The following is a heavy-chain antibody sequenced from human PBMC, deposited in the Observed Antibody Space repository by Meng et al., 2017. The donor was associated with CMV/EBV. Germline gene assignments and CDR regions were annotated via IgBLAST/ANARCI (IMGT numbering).Heavy chain of an antibody. CDR3: ARGRTGEHDFWSGYWADY. J-gene: IGHJ4*02. CDR1: GGSFSGYC. Sequence: VPLRAGVVGLFKPLETLSLSCAVCGGSFSGYCWSWIRQPPGKGLEWIGEINHSGSTNYNPSLKSRVTISVDTSKNQFSLKLSSVTAADTAVYYCARGRTGEHDFWSGYWADYWGQGTLVTVSS. CDR2: INHSGST. V-gene: IGHV4-34*01. D-gene: IGHD3-3*01.